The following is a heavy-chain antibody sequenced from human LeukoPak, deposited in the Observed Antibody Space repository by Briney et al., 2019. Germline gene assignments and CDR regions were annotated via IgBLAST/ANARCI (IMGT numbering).Heavy chain of an antibody. J-gene: IGHJ6*03. Sequence: SETLSLTCTVSGGSISSYYWSWIRQPPGKGLEWIGYIYYSGSTNYNPSLKSRVTISVDTSKNQFSLKLSSVTAADTAVYYCARECDSSVRPYMDVWGKGTTVTVSS. V-gene: IGHV4-59*01. CDR3: ARECDSSVRPYMDV. D-gene: IGHD3-22*01. CDR2: IYYSGST. CDR1: GGSISSYY.